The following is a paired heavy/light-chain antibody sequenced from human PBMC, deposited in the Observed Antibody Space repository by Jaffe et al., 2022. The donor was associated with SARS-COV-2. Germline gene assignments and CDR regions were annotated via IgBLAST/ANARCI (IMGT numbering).Light chain of an antibody. Sequence: DIVMTQSPLSLPVTPGEPASISCRSSQSLLHSNGNNYLDWYLQKPGQSPQLLIYLGSNRASGVPDRFSGSGSGTDFTLKISRVEAEDVGVYYCMQALQTPRTFGQGTKVEIK. CDR2: LGS. V-gene: IGKV2-28*01. CDR3: MQALQTPRT. J-gene: IGKJ1*01. CDR1: QSLLHSNGNNY.
Heavy chain of an antibody. V-gene: IGHV2-5*02. CDR1: GFSLSTSGVG. J-gene: IGHJ4*02. CDR2: IYWDDDR. CDR3: AHIGSGGARSARSAAARSFDY. Sequence: QITLKESGPTLVKPTQTLTLTCTFSGFSLSTSGVGVGWIRQPPGKALEWLALIYWDDDRRYSPSLKSRLTITKDTSKNQVVLTMTNVDPVDTATYFCAHIGSGGARSARSAAARSFDYWGQGTLVTVSS. D-gene: IGHD2-2*01.